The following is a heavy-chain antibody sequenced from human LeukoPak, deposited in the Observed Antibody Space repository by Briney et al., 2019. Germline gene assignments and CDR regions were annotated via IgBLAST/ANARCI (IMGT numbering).Heavy chain of an antibody. V-gene: IGHV3-30*04. CDR1: GFTFSSYA. D-gene: IGHD6-13*01. CDR2: ISYDGSNK. CDR3: ARDGGSWYVGY. J-gene: IGHJ1*01. Sequence: GGSLRLSCAASGFTFSSYAMHWVRQAPGKGLEWVAVISYDGSNKYYADSVKGRFTISRDNSKNTLYLQMNSLRAEDTAVYYCARDGGSWYVGYWGQGTLVTVSS.